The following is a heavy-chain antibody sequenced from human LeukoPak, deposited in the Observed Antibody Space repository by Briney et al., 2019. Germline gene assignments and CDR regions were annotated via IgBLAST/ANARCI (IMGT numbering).Heavy chain of an antibody. D-gene: IGHD3-22*01. CDR2: ISGSGGST. CDR3: GREYASSGYCDS. Sequence: LPGGSLRLSCAASGFTFRSYAMSWVRQAPGKGLEWVSAISGSGGSTYYADSVKGRFTISRDNSKNTLYLRMNSLRAEDTAVYYCGREYASSGYCDSWGQGTLVTVSS. V-gene: IGHV3-23*01. CDR1: GFTFRSYA. J-gene: IGHJ4*02.